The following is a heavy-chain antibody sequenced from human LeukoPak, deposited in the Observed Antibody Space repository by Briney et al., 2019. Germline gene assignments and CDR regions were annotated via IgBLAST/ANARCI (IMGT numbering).Heavy chain of an antibody. CDR2: IKQDGSEK. J-gene: IGHJ4*02. CDR3: ARESSTSCYNY. CDR1: GFTFSSYW. V-gene: IGHV3-7*01. D-gene: IGHD2-2*02. Sequence: PGGSLRLFCAASGFTFSSYWMSWVRQAPGKGLEWVANIKQDGSEKYYVDSVKGRFTISRDNAKNSLYLQMNSLRAEDTAVYYCARESSTSCYNYWGQGTLVTVSS.